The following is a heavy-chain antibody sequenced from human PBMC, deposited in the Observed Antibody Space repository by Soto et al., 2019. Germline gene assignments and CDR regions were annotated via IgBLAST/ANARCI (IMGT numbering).Heavy chain of an antibody. V-gene: IGHV6-1*01. D-gene: IGHD6-19*01. CDR2: TYYRAKWYN. J-gene: IGHJ4*02. CDR1: GDSVSSNSAA. Sequence: SQTPSLTCAISGDSVSSNSAAWNWIRQSPSRGLEWLGRTYYRAKWYNDYAVSVKSRITINPDTSKNQFSLQLNSVTPADTAVYYCARDTGIAVAGLYFDYWGQGTLVTVSS. CDR3: ARDTGIAVAGLYFDY.